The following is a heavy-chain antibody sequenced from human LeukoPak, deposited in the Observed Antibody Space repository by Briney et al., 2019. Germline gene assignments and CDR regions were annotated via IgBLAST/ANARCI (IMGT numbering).Heavy chain of an antibody. Sequence: GGSLSPSRALSGVTPSIFAMSWVRHPPEGRVGWGSAISSRGGSTYYTASVTGRLTISRDNSKNTLYLQMNSLRAEDTAVYYCARDVVRQWLGPNNNYGMDVWGQGTTVTVSS. CDR2: ISSRGGST. J-gene: IGHJ6*02. CDR3: ARDVVRQWLGPNNNYGMDV. V-gene: IGHV3-23*01. D-gene: IGHD6-19*01. CDR1: GVTPSIFA.